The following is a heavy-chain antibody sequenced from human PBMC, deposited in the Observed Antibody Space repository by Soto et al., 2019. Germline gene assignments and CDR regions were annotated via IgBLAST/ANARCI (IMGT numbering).Heavy chain of an antibody. J-gene: IGHJ6*03. Sequence: SETLSLTCTVSGDSLRNYYWSWIRQPPGKGLEWIGYISYTGSTNYSPSLRSLVTISVDTSKNQFSLRLGSVTAADTAVYHCARTGWSGLRLDYYYMDVWGKGTTVTVSS. D-gene: IGHD3-3*01. CDR3: ARTGWSGLRLDYYYMDV. V-gene: IGHV4-59*08. CDR2: ISYTGST. CDR1: GDSLRNYY.